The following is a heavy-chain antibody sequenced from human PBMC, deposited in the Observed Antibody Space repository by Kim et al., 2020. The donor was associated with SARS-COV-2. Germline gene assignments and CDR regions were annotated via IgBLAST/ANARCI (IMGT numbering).Heavy chain of an antibody. Sequence: AESVKGRFTISRDKSKNTLYLQMNSLRAEDTAVYYCARDRAFGDYDSSDYWGQGTLVTVSS. J-gene: IGHJ4*02. CDR3: ARDRAFGDYDSSDY. D-gene: IGHD3-22*01. V-gene: IGHV3-33*01.